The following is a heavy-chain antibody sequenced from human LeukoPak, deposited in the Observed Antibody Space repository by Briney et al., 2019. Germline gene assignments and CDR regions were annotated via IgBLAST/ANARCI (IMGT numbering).Heavy chain of an antibody. Sequence: PGGSLRLSCAASGFTFSDYYMSWIRQPPGKGLEWIGEINHSGSTNYNPSLKSRVTISVDTSKNQFSLKLSSVTAADTAVYYCALSRRHGYSSSSTWGRYYYYMDVWGKGTTVTVSS. CDR1: GFTFSDYY. V-gene: IGHV4-34*08. CDR3: ALSRRHGYSSSSTWGRYYYYMDV. J-gene: IGHJ6*03. CDR2: INHSGST. D-gene: IGHD6-6*01.